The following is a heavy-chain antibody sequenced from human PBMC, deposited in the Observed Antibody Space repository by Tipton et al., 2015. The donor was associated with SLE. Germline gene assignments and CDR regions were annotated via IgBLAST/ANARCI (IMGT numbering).Heavy chain of an antibody. J-gene: IGHJ4*02. V-gene: IGHV4-4*08. D-gene: IGHD6-25*01. CDR1: GGSISSYY. CDR2: IYTSGST. CDR3: ARDHGYSSGFFDY. Sequence: TLSLTCTVSGGSISSYYWSWIRQPPGKGLEWIGYIYTSGSTNYNPSLTSRVTISVDTSKNQFSLKLSSVTAADTAVYYCARDHGYSSGFFDYWGQGTLVTVSS.